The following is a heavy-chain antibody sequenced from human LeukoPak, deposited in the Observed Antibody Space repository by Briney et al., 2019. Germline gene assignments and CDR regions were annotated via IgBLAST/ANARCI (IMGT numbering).Heavy chain of an antibody. CDR1: GDSISTYY. CDR2: VSERGST. D-gene: IGHD1-26*01. J-gene: IGHJ4*02. Sequence: KASETLSLTCTVSGDSISTYYWSWIRQPPGKGLEWIGYVSERGSTNYNPSLKSRVTISGDTSKNHFSLKLTSVTAADTAVYYCARAAYSGSLFESYFDYWGQGTLVTVSS. V-gene: IGHV4-59*01. CDR3: ARAAYSGSLFESYFDY.